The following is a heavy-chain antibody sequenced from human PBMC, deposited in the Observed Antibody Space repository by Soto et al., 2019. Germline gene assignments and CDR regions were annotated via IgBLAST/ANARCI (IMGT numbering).Heavy chain of an antibody. J-gene: IGHJ4*02. Sequence: PGGSLRLSCAASGFTFSSYWMSWVRQAPGKGLEWVANIKQDGSEKYYVDSVKGRFTISRDNAKNSLYLQMNSLRAEDTAVYYCATSLVVVTALYDYWGQGTLVTVSS. V-gene: IGHV3-7*01. CDR2: IKQDGSEK. CDR1: GFTFSSYW. D-gene: IGHD2-21*02. CDR3: ATSLVVVTALYDY.